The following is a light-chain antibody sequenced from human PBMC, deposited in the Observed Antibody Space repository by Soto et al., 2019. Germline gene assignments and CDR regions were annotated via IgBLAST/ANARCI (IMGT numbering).Light chain of an antibody. CDR3: QTWGTGIRV. Sequence: QSVLTQSPSASASLGASVKLTCTLSSGHSSYAIAWHQQQPEKGPRYLMKLNSDGSHSKGDGNPDRFSGSSSAAERYLTISRLQSEDEADYYCQTWGTGIRVFGTGTKLTVL. J-gene: IGLJ1*01. CDR1: SGHSSYA. CDR2: LNSDGSH. V-gene: IGLV4-69*01.